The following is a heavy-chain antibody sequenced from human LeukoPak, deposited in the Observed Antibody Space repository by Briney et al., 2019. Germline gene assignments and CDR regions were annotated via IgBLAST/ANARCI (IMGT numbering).Heavy chain of an antibody. D-gene: IGHD3-22*01. V-gene: IGHV3-49*03. CDR3: TRTEPPIVVVIHFDY. CDR1: GFTFGDYA. CDR2: IRSKAYGGTT. J-gene: IGHJ4*02. Sequence: QPGRSLRLSCTASGFTFGDYAMSWFRQAPGKGLGWVGFIRSKAYGGTTEYAASVKGRFTISRDDSKSIAYLQMNSLKTEDTAVYYCTRTEPPIVVVIHFDYWGQGTLVTVSS.